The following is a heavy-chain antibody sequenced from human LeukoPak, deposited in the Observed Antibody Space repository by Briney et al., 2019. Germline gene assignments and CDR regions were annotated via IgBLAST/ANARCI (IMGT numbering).Heavy chain of an antibody. CDR2: IYSGGST. Sequence: GGSLRLSCAASGFTVSSNYMSWVRQAPGKGLEWVSVIYSGGSTYYADSVKGRFTISRDNSKNTLYLQMNSLRAEDTAVYYCARGPPLVVPAAMEAHFDYWGQGTLVTVSS. V-gene: IGHV3-53*01. CDR3: ARGPPLVVPAAMEAHFDY. CDR1: GFTVSSNY. D-gene: IGHD2-2*01. J-gene: IGHJ4*02.